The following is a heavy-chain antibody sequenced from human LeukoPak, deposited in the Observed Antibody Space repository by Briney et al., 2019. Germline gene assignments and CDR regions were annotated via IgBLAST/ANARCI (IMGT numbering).Heavy chain of an antibody. Sequence: SGTLSLTCAVSGGSISSTNWWTWVRQPPGKGLEWIGEVDHSGYTNYNPSLKSRVTISVDKSKNHFSLKLSSVTAADTAIYYCARTRTSDLLTGDYFDYWGQGTLVTVSS. J-gene: IGHJ4*02. CDR2: VDHSGYT. CDR1: GGSISSTNW. CDR3: ARTRTSDLLTGDYFDY. D-gene: IGHD7-27*01. V-gene: IGHV4-4*02.